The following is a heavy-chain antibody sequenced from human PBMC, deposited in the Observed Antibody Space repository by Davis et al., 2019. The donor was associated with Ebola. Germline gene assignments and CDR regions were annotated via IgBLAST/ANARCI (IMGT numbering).Heavy chain of an antibody. Sequence: SETLSLTCTVSGGSISSYYWSWIRQPPGKGLEWIGYIYYSGSTYYNPSLKSRVTISVDTSKNQFSLKLSSVTAADTAVYYCARRRIVGATGVDYWGQGTLVTVSS. CDR1: GGSISSYY. CDR3: ARRRIVGATGVDY. V-gene: IGHV4-59*04. J-gene: IGHJ4*02. D-gene: IGHD1-26*01. CDR2: IYYSGST.